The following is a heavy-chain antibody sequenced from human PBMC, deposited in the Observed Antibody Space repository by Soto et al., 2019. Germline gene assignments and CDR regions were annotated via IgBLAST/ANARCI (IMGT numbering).Heavy chain of an antibody. D-gene: IGHD4-4*01. J-gene: IGHJ6*02. CDR2: IDPSDSYT. V-gene: IGHV5-10-1*01. CDR3: AREDYIERYYYYGMDV. Sequence: PGESLKISCKGSGYSFTSYWISWVRQMPGKGLEWMGRIDPSDSYTNYSPSFQGHVTISADKSISTAYLQWSSLKASDTAMYCCAREDYIERYYYYGMDVWGQGTTVTVSS. CDR1: GYSFTSYW.